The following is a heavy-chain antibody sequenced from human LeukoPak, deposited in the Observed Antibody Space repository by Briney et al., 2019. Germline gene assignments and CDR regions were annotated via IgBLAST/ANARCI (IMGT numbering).Heavy chain of an antibody. Sequence: PSETLSLTCTVSGGSISSYYWTWIRQPPGKGLEWIGYIYYSGSTNYNPSLKSRVTISVDTSKNQFSLKLSSVTAADTAVYYCARERSSIAARPDHFDYWGQGTLVTVSS. CDR3: ARERSSIAARPDHFDY. CDR2: IYYSGST. D-gene: IGHD6-6*01. CDR1: GGSISSYY. V-gene: IGHV4-59*01. J-gene: IGHJ4*02.